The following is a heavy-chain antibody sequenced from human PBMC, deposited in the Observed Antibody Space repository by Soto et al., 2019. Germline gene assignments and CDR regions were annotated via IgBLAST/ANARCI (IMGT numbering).Heavy chain of an antibody. V-gene: IGHV4-30-2*01. CDR3: ASSFSGYSPSFDY. CDR1: GGSISSGGYS. CDR2: IYHSGST. Sequence: SETLSLTCAVSGGSISSGGYSWSWIRQPPGKGLEWIGYIYHSGSTYYNPSLKSRVTISVDRSKNQFSLKLSSVTAADTAVYYCASSFSGYSPSFDYWAQGTLVTVSS. D-gene: IGHD3-22*01. J-gene: IGHJ4*02.